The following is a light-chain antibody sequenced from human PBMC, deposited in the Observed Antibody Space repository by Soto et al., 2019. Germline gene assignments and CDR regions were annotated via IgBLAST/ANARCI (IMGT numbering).Light chain of an antibody. CDR2: GAS. Sequence: EIVLTQSPGTLSLSPGDRATLSCRASQSVRSTYLAWYQQKPGQAPRRLVYGASSRDTGIPDRCSASGSGTDFSLNISRLEPEDFAVYYCQEYGSSPLTFGGRPKVESK. V-gene: IGKV3-20*01. J-gene: IGKJ4*01. CDR1: QSVRSTY. CDR3: QEYGSSPLT.